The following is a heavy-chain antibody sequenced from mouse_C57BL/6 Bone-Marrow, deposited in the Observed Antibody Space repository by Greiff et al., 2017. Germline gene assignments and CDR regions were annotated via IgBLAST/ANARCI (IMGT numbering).Heavy chain of an antibody. CDR2: ISNGGGST. J-gene: IGHJ4*01. D-gene: IGHD1-1*01. Sequence: EVKLVESGGGLVQPGGSLKLSCAASGFTFSDYYMYWVRQTPEKRLEWVAYISNGGGSTYYPDTVKGRFTISRDNAKNTLYLQMSRLKSEDTAMYYCARDYYYGNYYAMDYWGQGTSVTVSS. CDR3: ARDYYYGNYYAMDY. CDR1: GFTFSDYY. V-gene: IGHV5-12*01.